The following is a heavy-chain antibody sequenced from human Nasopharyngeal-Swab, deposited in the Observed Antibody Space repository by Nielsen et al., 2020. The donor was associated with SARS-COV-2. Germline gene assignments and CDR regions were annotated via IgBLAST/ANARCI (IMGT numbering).Heavy chain of an antibody. J-gene: IGHJ4*02. CDR3: ASGEYSYGFDY. CDR2: IYYSGST. V-gene: IGHV4-39*01. D-gene: IGHD5-18*01. CDR1: GGSISSCSYY. Sequence: WESLRLSCTVSGGSISSCSYYWGWIRQPPGKGLEWIGSIYYSGSTYYNPSLKSRVTISVDTSKYQFSLKLSSVADADTAVYYCASGEYSYGFDYWGQGTLVTVSS.